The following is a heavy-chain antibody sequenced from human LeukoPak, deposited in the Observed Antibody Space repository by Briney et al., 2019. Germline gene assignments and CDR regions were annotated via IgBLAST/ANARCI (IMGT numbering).Heavy chain of an antibody. J-gene: IGHJ3*02. CDR2: IHNSGTT. Sequence: SETLSLTCTVSGGSISTYYWSWIRQSPGRGLEWIGYIHNSGTTNYNPSLKSRVTISVDMSKNQFSLKLSSVTAADTAVYYCARDVRGLPRAFDIWGQGTMVTVSS. CDR3: ARDVRGLPRAFDI. V-gene: IGHV4-59*01. D-gene: IGHD1-26*01. CDR1: GGSISTYY.